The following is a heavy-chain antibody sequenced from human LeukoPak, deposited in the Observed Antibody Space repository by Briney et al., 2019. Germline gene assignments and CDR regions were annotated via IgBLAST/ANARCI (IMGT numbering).Heavy chain of an antibody. J-gene: IGHJ4*02. CDR1: GFTFSSYA. CDR2: TSSGSMYI. D-gene: IGHD3-10*01. CDR3: AKGGPKLRGDIDY. V-gene: IGHV3-21*01. Sequence: PGGSLRLSCAAFGFTFSSYAMSWVGQAPGKGREGGSSTSSGSMYIYYADSVKGRFTISRDNAKNLLYLQMNSLRAEDTAVYYCAKGGPKLRGDIDYWGQGTLVTVSS.